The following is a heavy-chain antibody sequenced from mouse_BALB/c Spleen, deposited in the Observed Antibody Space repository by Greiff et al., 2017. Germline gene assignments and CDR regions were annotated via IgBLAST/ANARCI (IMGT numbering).Heavy chain of an antibody. CDR1: GYTFTSYW. CDR3: TRYYYGSKVLDY. V-gene: IGHV1S127*01. CDR2: IDPSDSYT. J-gene: IGHJ2*01. Sequence: QVQLQQPGAELVKPGASVKMSCKASGYTFTSYWMHWVKQRPGQGLEWIGVIDPSDSYTSYNQKFKGKATLTVDTSSSTAYMQLSSLTSEDSAVYYCTRYYYGSKVLDYWGKGTTLTVSS. D-gene: IGHD1-1*01.